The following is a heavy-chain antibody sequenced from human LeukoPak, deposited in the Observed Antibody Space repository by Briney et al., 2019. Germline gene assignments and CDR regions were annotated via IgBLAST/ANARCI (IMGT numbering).Heavy chain of an antibody. Sequence: GRSLRLSCAASGFTFSSYAMHWVRQAPGKGLEWVAVISYDGSNKYYADSVKGRFTISRDNSKNTLYLQMNSLRAEDTAVYYCARDVESGDYDSSGYWLDIWGQGTMVTVSS. CDR2: ISYDGSNK. D-gene: IGHD3-22*01. CDR3: ARDVESGDYDSSGYWLDI. V-gene: IGHV3-30-3*01. CDR1: GFTFSSYA. J-gene: IGHJ3*02.